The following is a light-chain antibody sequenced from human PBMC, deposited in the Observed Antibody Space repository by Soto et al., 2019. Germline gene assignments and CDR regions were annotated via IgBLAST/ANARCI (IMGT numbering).Light chain of an antibody. J-gene: IGKJ4*01. CDR2: GAS. Sequence: IVMTQSPATLSVSPGERVTFSCRASQGINRKLAWYQHKAGQASRLLISGASTGATGIPARFSGSGSGTEFTLTINSLQSEDSEVDYGQQYHTWPVTFGGGTKVEI. V-gene: IGKV3-15*01. CDR1: QGINRK. CDR3: QQYHTWPVT.